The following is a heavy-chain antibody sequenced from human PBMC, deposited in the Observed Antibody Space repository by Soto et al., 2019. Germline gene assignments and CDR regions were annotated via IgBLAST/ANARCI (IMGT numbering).Heavy chain of an antibody. CDR3: ARGRHVAAAETLNWFDP. CDR2: INHSGST. D-gene: IGHD6-13*01. J-gene: IGHJ5*02. V-gene: IGHV4-34*01. Sequence: QVQLQQWGAGLLKPSETLSLTCAVYGGSFSGYYWSWIRQPPGKGLEWIGEINHSGSTNYNPSLKIRVTISVDTSKNQFSLKLSSVTAADTAVYYCARGRHVAAAETLNWFDPWGQGTLVTVSS. CDR1: GGSFSGYY.